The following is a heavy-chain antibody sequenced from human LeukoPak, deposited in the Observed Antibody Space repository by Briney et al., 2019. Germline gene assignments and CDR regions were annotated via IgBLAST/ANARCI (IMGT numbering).Heavy chain of an antibody. D-gene: IGHD2-8*01. CDR3: ARGQVLLDY. CDR2: IYYSGST. V-gene: IGHV4-59*08. J-gene: IGHJ4*02. CDR1: GGSISSYY. Sequence: SETLSLTCTVSGGSISSYYWSWIRQPPGKGLEWIGYIYYSGSTNYNPSLKSRVTISVDTSKNQFSLKLSSVTAADTAVYYCARGQVLLDYWGQGTLVTVSS.